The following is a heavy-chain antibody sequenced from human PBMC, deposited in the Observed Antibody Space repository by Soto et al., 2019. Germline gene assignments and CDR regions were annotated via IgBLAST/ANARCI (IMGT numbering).Heavy chain of an antibody. V-gene: IGHV1-46*01. CDR3: GREALNSSGYSRYFQH. CDR2: INPSGGST. CDR1: GYTFTHYH. Sequence: ASVKVSCKASGYTFTHYHVYWVRQAPGRGLEWLGMINPSGGSTTYAQNLQGRVTMIRGTSTNTVYMELSSLRSEDTAVYYCGREALNSSGYSRYFQHWGQGTLVTVSS. D-gene: IGHD3-22*01. J-gene: IGHJ1*01.